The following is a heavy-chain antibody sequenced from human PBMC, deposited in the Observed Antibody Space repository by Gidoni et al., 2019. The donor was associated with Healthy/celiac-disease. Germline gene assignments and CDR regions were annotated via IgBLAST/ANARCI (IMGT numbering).Heavy chain of an antibody. J-gene: IGHJ5*02. CDR1: GFTFSSDS. D-gene: IGHD3-3*01. CDR3: ARDIGNYDFWSGYSVWFDP. Sequence: EVQLVESGGGLVKPGGSLRLSCAASGFTFSSDSMNWVRQAPGKGLEWVSSIISSSSYIYYADSVKGRFTISRDNAKNSLYLQMNSLRAEDTAVYYCARDIGNYDFWSGYSVWFDPWGQGTLVTVSS. CDR2: IISSSSYI. V-gene: IGHV3-21*01.